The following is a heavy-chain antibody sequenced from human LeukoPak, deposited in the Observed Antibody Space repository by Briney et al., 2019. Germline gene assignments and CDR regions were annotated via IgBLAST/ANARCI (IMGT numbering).Heavy chain of an antibody. J-gene: IGHJ4*02. CDR3: TRDQTPYY. Sequence: GRSLRLSCTASGFTFGDYAMTWVRQAPGKGLEWVGFIRSKIYGGTPEYAASVKGRFTISRDDSKGIAYLQMNSLKTEDTAVYYCTRDQTPYYWGQGTLVTVSS. CDR1: GFTFGDYA. V-gene: IGHV3-49*04. CDR2: IRSKIYGGTP.